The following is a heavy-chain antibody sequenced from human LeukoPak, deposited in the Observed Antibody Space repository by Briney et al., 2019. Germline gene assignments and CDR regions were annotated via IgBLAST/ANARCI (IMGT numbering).Heavy chain of an antibody. D-gene: IGHD5-18*01. CDR1: GGTFSSYA. Sequence: SVKVFCKASGGTFSSYAISWVRQAPGQGLEWMGRIIPILGIANYAQKFQGRVTITADKSTSTAYMELSSLRSEDTAVYYCARDPSADTAMVNIDYWGQGTLVTDSS. J-gene: IGHJ4*02. V-gene: IGHV1-69*04. CDR3: ARDPSADTAMVNIDY. CDR2: IIPILGIA.